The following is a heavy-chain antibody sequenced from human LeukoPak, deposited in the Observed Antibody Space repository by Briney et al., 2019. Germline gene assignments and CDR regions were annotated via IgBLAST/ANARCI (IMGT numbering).Heavy chain of an antibody. D-gene: IGHD6-13*01. CDR3: ARDRAAAGYYYYYYYMDV. CDR2: IYTSGST. Sequence: SQTLSLTCTVSGGSISSGSYYWSWIRQPAGKGLEWIGRIYTSGSTNYNPSLKSRVTISVDTSKNQFSLKLSSVTAADTAVYYCARDRAAAGYYYYYYYMDVWGKGTTVTVSS. CDR1: GGSISSGSYY. J-gene: IGHJ6*03. V-gene: IGHV4-61*02.